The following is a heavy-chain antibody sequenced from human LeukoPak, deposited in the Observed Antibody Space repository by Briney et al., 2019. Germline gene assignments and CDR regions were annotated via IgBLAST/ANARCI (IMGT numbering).Heavy chain of an antibody. D-gene: IGHD2-15*01. J-gene: IGHJ4*02. Sequence: PGRSLRLSCAASGFTFDDYAMHWVRQAPGKGLEWVSGISWNSGSIGYADSVKGRFTISRDNARNSLYLQMNSLRAEDTAVYYCARDGRYCSGGFCYPHWGQGTLVTVSS. V-gene: IGHV3-9*01. CDR1: GFTFDDYA. CDR3: ARDGRYCSGGFCYPH. CDR2: ISWNSGSI.